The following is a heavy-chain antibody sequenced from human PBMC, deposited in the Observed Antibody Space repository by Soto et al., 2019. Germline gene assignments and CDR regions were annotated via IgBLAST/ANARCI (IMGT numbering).Heavy chain of an antibody. CDR3: ARDWGSSGWPN. J-gene: IGHJ4*02. CDR2: IYFTGTT. CDR1: GHSLSSGGYY. Sequence: SETLSLTCTVSGHSLSSGGYYWSWIRQHPGKGLEWVGYIYFTGTTLYNPSLKSRLAISVDTSKNQFSLKLTSVTAADTAVYYCARDWGSSGWPNWGQGVLVTVS. D-gene: IGHD6-19*01. V-gene: IGHV4-31*03.